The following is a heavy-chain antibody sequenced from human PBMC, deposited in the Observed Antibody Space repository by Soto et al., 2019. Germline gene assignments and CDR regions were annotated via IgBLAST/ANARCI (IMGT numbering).Heavy chain of an antibody. CDR2: ISGSGGST. J-gene: IGHJ4*02. V-gene: IGHV3-23*01. CDR1: GFTFSSYA. D-gene: IGHD4-4*01. Sequence: EVQLLESGGGLVQPGGSLRLSCAASGFTFSSYAMSWVRQAPGKGLEWVSAISGSGGSTYYADSVKGRFTISGDNSKNTLYLQMNSLRAEDTAVYYCAKGVLQLPAFDYWGQGTLVTVSS. CDR3: AKGVLQLPAFDY.